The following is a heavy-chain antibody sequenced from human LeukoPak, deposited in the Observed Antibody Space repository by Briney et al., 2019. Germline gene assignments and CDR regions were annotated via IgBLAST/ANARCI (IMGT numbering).Heavy chain of an antibody. CDR2: ISGNGGYT. Sequence: GGSLRLSCAASGFTFSRYAMYWVRQAPGKGLEFVSAISGNGGYTHYANSVKGRFTISRDNSKNTLFLQMGSLRAEDVAVYFCARDRGHYYDTSGYYIFDAFDIWGQGTMVTVSS. J-gene: IGHJ3*02. D-gene: IGHD3-22*01. CDR3: ARDRGHYYDTSGYYIFDAFDI. V-gene: IGHV3-64*01. CDR1: GFTFSRYA.